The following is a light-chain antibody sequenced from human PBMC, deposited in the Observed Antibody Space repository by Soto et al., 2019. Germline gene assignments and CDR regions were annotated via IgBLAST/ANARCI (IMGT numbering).Light chain of an antibody. CDR2: GAS. V-gene: IGKV1-39*01. CDR3: QQRYNTPLT. J-gene: IGKJ4*01. Sequence: DIQMTQSPSSLSASVGDRVTITCRASQSMSTYLNWFQQKPGKAPKVLIYGASSLQSGVPSRFSGSGSGTDFTLTISSLQPEDVATYYCQQRYNTPLTFGGGTKVAIK. CDR1: QSMSTY.